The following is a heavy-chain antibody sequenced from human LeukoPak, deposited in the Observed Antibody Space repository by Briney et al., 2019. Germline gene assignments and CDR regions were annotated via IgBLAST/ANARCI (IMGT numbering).Heavy chain of an antibody. CDR2: ISWNSGRI. CDR1: GFTFSSYS. CDR3: AKEQRLYDISGYYAWYFVL. V-gene: IGHV3-9*03. Sequence: PGGSLRLSCEASGFTFSSYSMNWVRQAPGKGLEWVSGISWNSGRIRYADSVKGRFTISRDNAKNSLYMQMNSLRAEDMALYYCAKEQRLYDISGYYAWYFVLWGRGTLVTVSS. D-gene: IGHD3-22*01. J-gene: IGHJ2*01.